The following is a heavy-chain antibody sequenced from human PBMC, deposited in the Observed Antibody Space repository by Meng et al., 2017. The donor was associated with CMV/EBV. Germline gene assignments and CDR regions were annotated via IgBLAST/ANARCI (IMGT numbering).Heavy chain of an antibody. CDR3: ARCPEITIFGVASDLNWFDP. V-gene: IGHV3-30*04. D-gene: IGHD3-3*01. J-gene: IGHJ5*02. CDR1: RYA. Sequence: RYAMHWVRQARGKGLEWVAVISYDGGNKYYADSVKGRFTISRDNSKNTLYLQMNSLRAEDTAVYYCARCPEITIFGVASDLNWFDPWGQGTLVTVSS. CDR2: ISYDGGNK.